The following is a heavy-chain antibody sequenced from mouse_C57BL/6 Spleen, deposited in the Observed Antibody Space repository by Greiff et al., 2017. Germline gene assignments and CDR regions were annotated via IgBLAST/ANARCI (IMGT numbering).Heavy chain of an antibody. J-gene: IGHJ4*01. D-gene: IGHD2-4*01. CDR1: GYTFTDYY. CDR3: ARGRLPLYAMDY. V-gene: IGHV1-26*01. Sequence: EVQLQQSGPELVKPGASVKISCKASGYTFTDYYMNWVKQSHGKSLEWIGDINPNNGGTSYNQKFKGKATLTVDKSSSTAYMELRSLTSEDSAVYYCARGRLPLYAMDYWGQGTSVTVSS. CDR2: INPNNGGT.